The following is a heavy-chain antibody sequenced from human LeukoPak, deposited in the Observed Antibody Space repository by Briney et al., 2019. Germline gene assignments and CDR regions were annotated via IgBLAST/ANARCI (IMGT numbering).Heavy chain of an antibody. Sequence: SVKVSCKASGGTFSSYAISWVRQAPGQGLELMGRIIPVFGTANYAQKFQGRVTITTDESTSTAYMELSSLRSEDTAVYYCARDSGYDSYYFDYWGQGTLVTVSS. CDR3: ARDSGYDSYYFDY. CDR2: IIPVFGTA. CDR1: GGTFSSYA. J-gene: IGHJ4*02. V-gene: IGHV1-69*05. D-gene: IGHD5-12*01.